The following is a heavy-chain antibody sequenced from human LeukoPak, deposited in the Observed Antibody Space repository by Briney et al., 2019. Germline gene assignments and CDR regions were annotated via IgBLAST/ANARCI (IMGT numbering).Heavy chain of an antibody. CDR3: ARRSSGWSSYWYFDL. CDR1: GVATTGYF. J-gene: IGHJ2*01. D-gene: IGHD6-19*01. CDR2: IQYTGST. Sequence: SETLSLTCTVSGVATTGYFWSWIRQPPGKGLEWIGYIQYTGSTNYNPSLKSRVTISIDTSKNQFSLKLSSVTAADTAVYYCARRSSGWSSYWYFDLWGRGTLVTVSS. V-gene: IGHV4-59*08.